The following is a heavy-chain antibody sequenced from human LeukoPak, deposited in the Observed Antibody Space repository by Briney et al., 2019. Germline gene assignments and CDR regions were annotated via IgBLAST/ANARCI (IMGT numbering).Heavy chain of an antibody. D-gene: IGHD3-10*01. V-gene: IGHV3-30*02. J-gene: IGHJ4*02. CDR2: VRFDGSYQ. Sequence: GGSLRLSCATSGFGFDNHGMHWVRQAPGKGLEWVTFVRFDGSYQLYTDSVEGRFTISRDNSKSTLYLQMTSLRPEGTALYYCAKDRTFEEYSFDFWGRGTLVTVSS. CDR1: GFGFDNHG. CDR3: AKDRTFEEYSFDF.